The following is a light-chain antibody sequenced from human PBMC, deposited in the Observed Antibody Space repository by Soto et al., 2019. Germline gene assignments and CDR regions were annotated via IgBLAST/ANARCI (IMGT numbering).Light chain of an antibody. CDR3: QKYDSAPYT. Sequence: DIQMTQSPSSLSASVGDRVTITCRASQGIRDYLAWYQQKPGKAPNLLIYGAFSLPSGVPSRFSGSGSGTDFTLTISSLQPEDGATYNCQKYDSAPYTFGPGTRVDI. CDR1: QGIRDY. J-gene: IGKJ3*01. CDR2: GAF. V-gene: IGKV1-27*01.